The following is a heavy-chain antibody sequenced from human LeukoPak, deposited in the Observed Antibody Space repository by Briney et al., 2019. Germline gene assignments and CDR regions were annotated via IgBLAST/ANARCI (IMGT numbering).Heavy chain of an antibody. Sequence: PGGSLRLSCAASGFTFDDYGMSWVRQAPGKGLEWVSAISGSGGSTYYADSVKGRFTSSRDNSKNTLYLQMNSLRAEDTAVYYCAKDLFRSFTFDYWGQGTLVTVSS. CDR1: GFTFDDYG. V-gene: IGHV3-23*01. J-gene: IGHJ4*02. CDR3: AKDLFRSFTFDY. CDR2: ISGSGGST. D-gene: IGHD6-6*01.